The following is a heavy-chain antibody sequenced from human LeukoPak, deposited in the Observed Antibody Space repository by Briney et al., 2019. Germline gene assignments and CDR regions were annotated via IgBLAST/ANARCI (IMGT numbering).Heavy chain of an antibody. J-gene: IGHJ4*02. Sequence: GASVKVSCKASGSTFSGYYMHWVRQAPGQGLEWVGWINPNSGGTYYTQNFQGRVTMTRDTSIITAYMELSRLKYDDTAVYYCATTLGGWEPLDFWGQGTLVTVSS. D-gene: IGHD6-19*01. CDR1: GSTFSGYY. CDR2: INPNSGGT. CDR3: ATTLGGWEPLDF. V-gene: IGHV1-2*02.